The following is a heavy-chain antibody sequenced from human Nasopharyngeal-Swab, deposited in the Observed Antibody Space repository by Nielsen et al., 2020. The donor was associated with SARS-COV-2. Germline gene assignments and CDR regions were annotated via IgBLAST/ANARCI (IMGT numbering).Heavy chain of an antibody. CDR2: IYYSGST. J-gene: IGHJ3*02. D-gene: IGHD3-16*02. CDR3: ARDPVYDYVWGSYRIDAFDI. V-gene: IGHV4-31*03. CDR1: GGSISSGGYY. Sequence: SETLSLTCTVSGGSISSGGYYWSWIRQHPGKGLEWIGYIYYSGSTYYNPSLKSRVTISVDTSKNQFSPKLSSVTAADTAVYYCARDPVYDYVWGSYRIDAFDIWGQGTMVTVSS.